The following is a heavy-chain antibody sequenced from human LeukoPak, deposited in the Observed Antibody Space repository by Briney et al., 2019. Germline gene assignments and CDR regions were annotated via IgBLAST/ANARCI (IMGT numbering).Heavy chain of an antibody. J-gene: IGHJ4*02. CDR3: ARAPSGYYPYFAY. CDR2: ISYDGSKE. V-gene: IGHV3-30*04. CDR1: EFTFSSYT. D-gene: IGHD3-3*01. Sequence: GGSLRLSCAASEFTFSSYTMHWVRQAPGKGLEWVAVISYDGSKEYYADSVKGRFTISRDNSKSTLYLQMKRLRAEDATMYYCARAPSGYYPYFAYWGQGTLVTVYS.